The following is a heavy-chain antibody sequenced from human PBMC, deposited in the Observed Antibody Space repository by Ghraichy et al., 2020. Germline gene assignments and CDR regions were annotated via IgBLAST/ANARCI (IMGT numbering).Heavy chain of an antibody. CDR2: TYYRSKWYT. D-gene: IGHD3-3*02. V-gene: IGHV6-1*01. CDR3: ARVLARAFDF. Sequence: SQTLSLTCAISGDSVSSNSDAWNWIRQSPSRGLEWLGRTYYRSKWYTDYAVSVKSRITINPDTSKNQFSLQLNSVTPEDTAVYYCARVLARAFDFWGQGTMVTVSS. CDR1: GDSVSSNSDA. J-gene: IGHJ3*01.